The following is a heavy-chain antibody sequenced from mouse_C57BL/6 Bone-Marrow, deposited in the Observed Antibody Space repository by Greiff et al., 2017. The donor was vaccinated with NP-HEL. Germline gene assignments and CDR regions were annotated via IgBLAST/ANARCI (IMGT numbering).Heavy chain of an antibody. J-gene: IGHJ4*01. CDR3: ARGYYGSTGYAMDY. V-gene: IGHV5-17*01. Sequence: DVMLVESGGGLVKPGGSLKLSCAASGFTFSDYGMHWVRQAPEKGLEWVAYISSGSSNIYYADTVKGRFTISRDNAKNTLFLQMTSLRSDDTAMYYCARGYYGSTGYAMDYWGQGASVTVAT. D-gene: IGHD1-1*01. CDR1: GFTFSDYG. CDR2: ISSGSSNI.